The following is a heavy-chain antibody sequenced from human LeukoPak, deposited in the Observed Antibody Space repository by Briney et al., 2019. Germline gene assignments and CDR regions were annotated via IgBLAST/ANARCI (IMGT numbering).Heavy chain of an antibody. J-gene: IGHJ4*02. CDR3: STREWIFDN. D-gene: IGHD3-3*01. CDR1: GGDVFSRYG. CDR2: INTYNEKT. V-gene: IGHV1-18*01. Sequence: ASVRLSCKASGGDVFSRYGITWVRQVPGQGLEWMGWINTYNEKTDNAQTNYAANFQGRVTLTTDTSTSTAYLEVRSLRSDDTAIYYCSTREWIFDNWGQGTLVTVS.